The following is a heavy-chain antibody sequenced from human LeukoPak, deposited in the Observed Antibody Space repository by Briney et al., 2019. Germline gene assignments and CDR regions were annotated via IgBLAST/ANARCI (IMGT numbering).Heavy chain of an antibody. CDR3: AKDPPPKWEKSVSDY. V-gene: IGHV3-21*04. CDR2: ISSSSSYI. Sequence: GGSLRLSCAASGFTFSSYSMNWVRQAPGKGLEWVSSISSSSSYIYYADSVKGRFTISRDNAKNSLYLQMNSLRAEDTAVYYCAKDPPPKWEKSVSDYWGQGTLVTVSS. D-gene: IGHD1-26*01. J-gene: IGHJ4*02. CDR1: GFTFSSYS.